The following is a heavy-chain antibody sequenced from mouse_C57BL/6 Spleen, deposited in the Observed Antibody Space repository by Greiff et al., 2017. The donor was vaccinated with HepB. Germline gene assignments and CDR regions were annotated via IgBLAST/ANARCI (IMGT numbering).Heavy chain of an antibody. D-gene: IGHD2-4*01. CDR3: ARSDEYDAAWFAY. CDR2: INPSSGYT. CDR1: GYTFTSYW. J-gene: IGHJ3*01. V-gene: IGHV1-7*01. Sequence: QVQLQQSGAELAKPGASVKLSCKASGYTFTSYWMHWVKQRPGQGLEWIGYINPSSGYTKYNQKFKDKATLTADKASSTAYMQLSSLTYEDSAVYYCARSDEYDAAWFAYWGQGTLVTVSA.